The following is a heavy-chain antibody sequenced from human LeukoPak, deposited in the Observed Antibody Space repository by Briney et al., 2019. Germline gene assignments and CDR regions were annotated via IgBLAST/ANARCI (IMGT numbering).Heavy chain of an antibody. V-gene: IGHV2-5*02. Sequence: ESGPTLVKPTQTLTLTCTFSGFSLSTSGVGVGWIRQPPGKALEWLALIYWDDDKHYSPSLKSRLTITKDTSKNQVVLAMTNMDPVDTATYYCAHRQWNIETLGTVPFDYWGPGTLVTVSS. CDR3: AHRQWNIETLGTVPFDY. D-gene: IGHD1-1*01. J-gene: IGHJ4*02. CDR2: IYWDDDK. CDR1: GFSLSTSGVG.